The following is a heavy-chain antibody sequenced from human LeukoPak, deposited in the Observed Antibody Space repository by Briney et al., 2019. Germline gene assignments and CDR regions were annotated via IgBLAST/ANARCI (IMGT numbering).Heavy chain of an antibody. Sequence: SETLSLTCTVSGGSIHSYYWSWIRQPPGKGLEWIGYIYYSGSTNYNPSLKSRVTISVDTSKNQFSLKLSSVTAADTAVYYCARMRSFSSGWYGGWFDPWGQGTLVTVSS. CDR3: ARMRSFSSGWYGGWFDP. V-gene: IGHV4-59*01. D-gene: IGHD6-19*01. CDR1: GGSIHSYY. CDR2: IYYSGST. J-gene: IGHJ5*02.